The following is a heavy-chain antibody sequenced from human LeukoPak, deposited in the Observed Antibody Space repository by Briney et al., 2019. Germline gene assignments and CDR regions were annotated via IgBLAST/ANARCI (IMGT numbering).Heavy chain of an antibody. V-gene: IGHV3-74*01. D-gene: IGHD6-6*01. CDR1: GFTFSSYW. CDR3: ARVIAAPPFDY. J-gene: IGHJ4*02. Sequence: GGSLRLSCAASGFTFSSYWMHWVRQAPGKGLVWVSRINTDGGSTSYADSVKGRFTISRDNAKNTLYLQMNSLRAEDTAVYYCARVIAAPPFDYWGQGTLVTVSS. CDR2: INTDGGST.